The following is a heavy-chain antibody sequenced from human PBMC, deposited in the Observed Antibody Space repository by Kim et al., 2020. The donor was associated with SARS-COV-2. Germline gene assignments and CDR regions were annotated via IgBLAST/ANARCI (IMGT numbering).Heavy chain of an antibody. CDR1: GFTFSDYY. J-gene: IGHJ4*02. V-gene: IGHV3-11*03. D-gene: IGHD3-22*01. CDR3: ARGYDSSGYYYVHFDY. Sequence: GGSLRLSCAASGFTFSDYYMSWIRQAPGKGLEWVSYISSSSSYTNYADSVKGRFTISRDNAKNSLYLQMNSLRAEDTAVYYCARGYDSSGYYYVHFDYWGQGTLVTVSS. CDR2: ISSSSSYT.